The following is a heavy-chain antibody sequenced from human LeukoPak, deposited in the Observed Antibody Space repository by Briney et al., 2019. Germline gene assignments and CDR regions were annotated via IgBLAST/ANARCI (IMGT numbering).Heavy chain of an antibody. CDR1: GFTFSSYA. V-gene: IGHV3-23*01. CDR2: ISGRGGST. J-gene: IGHJ4*02. Sequence: PGGSLRLSCAASGFTFSSYAMSSVRQAPGKGLEWVSAISGRGGSTYYADSVKGRFTISRDNSKNTLYLQMNSLRAEDTAVYYCAKKIAVAGTVDYWGQGTLVTVSS. CDR3: AKKIAVAGTVDY. D-gene: IGHD6-19*01.